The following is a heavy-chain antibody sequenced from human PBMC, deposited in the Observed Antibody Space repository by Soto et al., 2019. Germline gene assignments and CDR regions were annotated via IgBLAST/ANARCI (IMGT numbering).Heavy chain of an antibody. V-gene: IGHV1-69*02. CDR2: IIPVLDKA. D-gene: IGHD2-21*01. Sequence: QVQLVQSGAEVKKPGSSVKVSCKPSGGTFSTYTLSWVRQAPGQGLEWMGRIIPVLDKADYAQRFQGRLTITADRSTSTANMELSSLSSEDTAIYYCARGATAGDSAVHYWGQGTLVSVSS. J-gene: IGHJ4*02. CDR1: GGTFSTYT. CDR3: ARGATAGDSAVHY.